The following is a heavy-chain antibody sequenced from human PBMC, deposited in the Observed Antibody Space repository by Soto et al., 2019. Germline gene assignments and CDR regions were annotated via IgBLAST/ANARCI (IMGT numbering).Heavy chain of an antibody. J-gene: IGHJ5*02. CDR3: AKDLSYGYNSGRPFNT. Sequence: EVQLLESGGGLVQPGGSLRLSCAASGFTFSSFAMSWVRQAPGKGLEWVSAIGRRGDSTYYADSVKGRFTIPIDNSKNTLYLQMNSLRAEDTAVYYCAKDLSYGYNSGRPFNTWGQGSLVTGSS. D-gene: IGHD6-19*01. V-gene: IGHV3-23*01. CDR2: IGRRGDST. CDR1: GFTFSSFA.